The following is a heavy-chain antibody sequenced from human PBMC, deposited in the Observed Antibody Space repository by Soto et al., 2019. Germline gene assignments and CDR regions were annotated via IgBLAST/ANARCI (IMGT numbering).Heavy chain of an antibody. Sequence: EVQLLESGGGLVQPGGSLRLSCAASGFTFSSYAMSWVRQAPGKGLEWVSSISGSGGSTYYADSVKGRFTISRDNSKNTLYLQMSSLRAEDTAVYYCATDQRGFSSTARIDYWGQGTLVTVSS. D-gene: IGHD6-13*01. CDR1: GFTFSSYA. CDR3: ATDQRGFSSTARIDY. CDR2: ISGSGGST. J-gene: IGHJ4*02. V-gene: IGHV3-23*01.